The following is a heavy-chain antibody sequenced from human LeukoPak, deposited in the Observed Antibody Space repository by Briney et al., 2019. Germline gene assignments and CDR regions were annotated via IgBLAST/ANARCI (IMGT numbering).Heavy chain of an antibody. CDR1: GFTFSSYG. J-gene: IGHJ3*02. CDR3: AKLYRGGDVFDI. Sequence: GGSLRLSCAASGFTFSSYGMHWVRQAPGKGLEWVAFIRYDGSNKYYADSVKGRFTISRDNSKNTLYVQMKNLRAEDTAVYYCAKLYRGGDVFDIWGQGTRVTVSS. D-gene: IGHD2-15*01. CDR2: IRYDGSNK. V-gene: IGHV3-30*02.